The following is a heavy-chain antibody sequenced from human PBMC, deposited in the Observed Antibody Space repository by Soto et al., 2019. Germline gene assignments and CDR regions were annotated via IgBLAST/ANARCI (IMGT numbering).Heavy chain of an antibody. Sequence: SETLSLTCTVSGGSISSYYWSWIRQPPGKGLEWIGYIYYSGSTNYNPSLKSRVTISVDTSKNQFSLKLSSVTAADTAVYYCASSLDYYDSSGYYYAYYGMDVWGQATTVTVSS. V-gene: IGHV4-59*01. CDR1: GGSISSYY. CDR2: IYYSGST. CDR3: ASSLDYYDSSGYYYAYYGMDV. D-gene: IGHD3-22*01. J-gene: IGHJ6*02.